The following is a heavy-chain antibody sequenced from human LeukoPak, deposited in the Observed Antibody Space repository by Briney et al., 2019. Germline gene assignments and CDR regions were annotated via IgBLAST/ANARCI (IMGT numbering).Heavy chain of an antibody. CDR1: GFTFTTFP. CDR3: ASPDSMAGTHYFHY. J-gene: IGHJ4*02. Sequence: GGSLRLSCAASGFTFTTFPMHWVRQPPGKGLEWVAVISYDGTDKYYADSVKGRFTISRDNSKSTLYLQMDSLRAEDTAVYYCASPDSMAGTHYFHYWGQGTLVTVSS. CDR2: ISYDGTDK. V-gene: IGHV3-30*04. D-gene: IGHD6-19*01.